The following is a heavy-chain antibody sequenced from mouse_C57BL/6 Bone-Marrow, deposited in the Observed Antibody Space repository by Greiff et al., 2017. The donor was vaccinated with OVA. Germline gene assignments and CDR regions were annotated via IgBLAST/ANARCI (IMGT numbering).Heavy chain of an antibody. J-gene: IGHJ2*01. CDR3: ARKNYSKVYFDY. CDR2: INPNNGGT. CDR1: GYTFTDYY. V-gene: IGHV1-26*01. D-gene: IGHD2-5*01. Sequence: VQLQQSGPELVKPGASVKISCKASGYTFTDYYMNWVKQSHGKSLEWIGDINPNNGGTSYNQKFKGKATLTVDKSSSTAYMELRSLTSEDSAVYYCARKNYSKVYFDYWGQGTTLTVSS.